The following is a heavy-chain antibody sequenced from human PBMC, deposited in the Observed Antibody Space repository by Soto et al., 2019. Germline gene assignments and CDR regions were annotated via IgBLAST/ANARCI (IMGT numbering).Heavy chain of an antibody. CDR3: GGGGGGSGYYRVYCMDV. D-gene: IGHD3-3*01. V-gene: IGHV3-30-3*01. CDR2: ISYDGSDK. CDR1: GFSFSSYP. J-gene: IGHJ6*02. Sequence: QVQLVESGGGVVQPGRSLRLSCAASGFSFSSYPMHWVRQAPGKGLEWVAFISYDGSDKYYADSVKGRFTISRDNSKNPLYLEKKRLRAEETGGFFCGGGGGGSGYYRVYCMDVWGQGTTVTVSS.